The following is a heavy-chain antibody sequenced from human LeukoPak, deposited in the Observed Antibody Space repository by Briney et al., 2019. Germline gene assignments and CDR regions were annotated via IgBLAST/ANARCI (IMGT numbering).Heavy chain of an antibody. J-gene: IGHJ4*02. CDR1: VFTFSGYS. V-gene: IGHV3-21*01. CDR3: VREGPHRSSANCYPSGILDY. CDR2: ISSRSSYI. D-gene: IGHD2-2*01. Sequence: GGSLRLSSAASVFTFSGYSMNWVRQAPGKGLEWVSFISSRSSYIYYADSVKGLFTISRDDAKNSLYPQMNSLRAEDTAVYYCVREGPHRSSANCYPSGILDYSGQGTLVSVSS.